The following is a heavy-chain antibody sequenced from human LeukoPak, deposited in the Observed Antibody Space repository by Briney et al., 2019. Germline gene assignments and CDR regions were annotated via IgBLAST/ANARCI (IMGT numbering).Heavy chain of an antibody. CDR1: GYTFTSYY. J-gene: IGHJ3*02. Sequence: ASVKVSCKASGYTFTSYYMHWVGQAPGQGLEWMGIINPSGGSTSYAQKFQGRVTMTRDTSTSTVYMELSSLRSEDTAVYYCASLSTVTGDFDIWGQGTMVTVSS. CDR2: INPSGGST. V-gene: IGHV1-46*01. D-gene: IGHD4-17*01. CDR3: ASLSTVTGDFDI.